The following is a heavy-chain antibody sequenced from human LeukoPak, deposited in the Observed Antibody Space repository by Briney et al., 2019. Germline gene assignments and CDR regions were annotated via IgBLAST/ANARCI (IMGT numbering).Heavy chain of an antibody. CDR3: AKDGSITIFGVVTYDDY. CDR1: GFTLSNYP. V-gene: IGHV3-23*01. D-gene: IGHD3-3*01. J-gene: IGHJ4*02. Sequence: GGSLRLSCAASGFTLSNYPMGWVRQAPVKGLEWLSAIGEEKSGSWTKSADSVKGRFTISRDNSENTLYLQMNSLRAEDTAVYYCAKDGSITIFGVVTYDDYWGQGTLVTVSS. CDR2: IGEEKSGSWT.